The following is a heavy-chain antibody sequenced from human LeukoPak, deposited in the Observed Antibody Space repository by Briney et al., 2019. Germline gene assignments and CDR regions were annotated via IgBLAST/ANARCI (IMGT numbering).Heavy chain of an antibody. CDR3: AKDRDYYGSGR. CDR2: VTGGGST. V-gene: IGHV3-23*01. D-gene: IGHD3-10*01. J-gene: IGHJ4*02. Sequence: GGSLRLSCVASGFTFSSYGMSWVRQAPGKGLDWVSAVTGGGSTHYADSVTGRFAISRDNSKNILYLQMNSLRTEDTAIYYCAKDRDYYGSGRWGQGTLVTVSS. CDR1: GFTFSSYG.